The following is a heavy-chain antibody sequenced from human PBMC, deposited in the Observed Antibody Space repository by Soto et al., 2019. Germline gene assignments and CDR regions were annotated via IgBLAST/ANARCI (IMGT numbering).Heavy chain of an antibody. V-gene: IGHV1-3*01. CDR3: ARGIAVPVDPDY. J-gene: IGHJ4*02. CDR2: INAGNGNT. Sequence: ASVKVSCKASGYTFTSYYMHWVRQAPGQSLEWMGWINAGNGNTKYSQRFQGRVTITRDTSASTAYMDLSSLRSEDTAVYYCARGIAVPVDPDYWGQGTLVTVSS. D-gene: IGHD6-19*01. CDR1: GYTFTSYY.